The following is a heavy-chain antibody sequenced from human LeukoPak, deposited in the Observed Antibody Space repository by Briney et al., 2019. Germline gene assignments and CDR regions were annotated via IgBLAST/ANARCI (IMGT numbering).Heavy chain of an antibody. V-gene: IGHV3-21*06. CDR3: ARYDDRYFYYYYYMDV. D-gene: IGHD3-22*01. Sequence: GGSLRLSYAVSGITLSNYGMSWVRQPPGKGLEWVSFISSSSSHIYYADSVKGRLTISRDNAKNSLYLQMNSLRAEDTAVYYCARYDDRYFYYYYYMDVWGKGTTVTVSS. J-gene: IGHJ6*03. CDR2: ISSSSSHI. CDR1: GITLSNYG.